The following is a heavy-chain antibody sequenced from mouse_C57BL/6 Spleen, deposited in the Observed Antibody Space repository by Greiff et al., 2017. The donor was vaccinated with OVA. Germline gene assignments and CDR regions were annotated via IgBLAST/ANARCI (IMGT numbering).Heavy chain of an antibody. D-gene: IGHD2-3*01. CDR2: ISDGGSYT. Sequence: EVQGVESGGGLVKPGGSLKLSCAASGFTFSSYAMSWVRQTPEKRLEWVATISDGGSYTYYPDNVKGRFTISRDNAKNNLYLQMSHLKSEDTAMYYCARDKGWLPLDHWGQGTTLTVSS. V-gene: IGHV5-4*01. CDR1: GFTFSSYA. J-gene: IGHJ2*01. CDR3: ARDKGWLPLDH.